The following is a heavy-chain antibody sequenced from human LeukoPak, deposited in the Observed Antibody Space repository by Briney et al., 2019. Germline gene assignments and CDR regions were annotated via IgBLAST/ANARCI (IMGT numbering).Heavy chain of an antibody. CDR3: ARDPGGPGWNYGGYFDY. V-gene: IGHV3-7*01. CDR2: IKQDGSEK. Sequence: GGSLRLSCAASGFTFSSYWMSWVRQAPGKGLEWVANIKQDGSEKYYVDSVKGRFTISRDNAKNSLYLQMNSLRAEDTAVYYCARDPGGPGWNYGGYFDYWGQGTLLTVSS. J-gene: IGHJ4*02. D-gene: IGHD1-7*01. CDR1: GFTFSSYW.